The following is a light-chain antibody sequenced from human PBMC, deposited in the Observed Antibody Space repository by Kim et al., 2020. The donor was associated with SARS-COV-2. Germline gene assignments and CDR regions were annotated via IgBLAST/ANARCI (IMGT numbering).Light chain of an antibody. V-gene: IGLV4-69*02. CDR2: LNSDGSH. CDR3: QTWDTGIQL. Sequence: QLVLTQSPSASASLGASVKLTCTLSSGHSSYAIAWHQQQPEKGPRYLMKLNSDGSHSKGDGIPDRFSGSSSGAERYLTISSLQSEDEADYYCQTWDTGIQLFGGGTKLTVL. CDR1: SGHSSYA. J-gene: IGLJ3*02.